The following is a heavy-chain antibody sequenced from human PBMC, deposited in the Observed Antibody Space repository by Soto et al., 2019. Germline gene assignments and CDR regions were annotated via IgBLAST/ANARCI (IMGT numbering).Heavy chain of an antibody. D-gene: IGHD2-21*01. CDR2: IHYRGST. Sequence: QVQLQESGPGLVEPSQTLSLTCSVSGGFISRGGYYWSWIRQFPGKGLEWIGYIHYRGSTYYNPSLKKLSSKFVDMSKDPLFLKLTSGTAADTGVDYFARCRNCLGFDPWGQGTLVTVSS. J-gene: IGHJ5*02. CDR3: ARCRNCLGFDP. V-gene: IGHV4-31*03. CDR1: GGFISRGGYY.